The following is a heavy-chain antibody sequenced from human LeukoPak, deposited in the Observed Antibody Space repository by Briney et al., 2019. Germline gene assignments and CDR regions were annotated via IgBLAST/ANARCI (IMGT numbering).Heavy chain of an antibody. J-gene: IGHJ6*04. V-gene: IGHV3-20*04. CDR1: GFTFEDYG. Sequence: GGSLRLSCAASGFTFEDYGMSWVRQVPGKGLEWVSGITWNAGRRGYGDSVKGRFTISRDNAKNFLYLQMNSLRAEDTAVYYCAELGITMIGGVWGKGTTVTISS. D-gene: IGHD3-10*02. CDR2: ITWNAGRR. CDR3: AELGITMIGGV.